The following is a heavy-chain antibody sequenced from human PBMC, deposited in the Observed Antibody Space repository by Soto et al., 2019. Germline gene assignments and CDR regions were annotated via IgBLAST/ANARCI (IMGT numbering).Heavy chain of an antibody. CDR1: GYTFTSYY. J-gene: IGHJ6*02. CDR2: INPSGGYT. V-gene: IGHV1-46*01. Sequence: QVQLVQSGAEVKKPGASVQVSCQTSGYTFTSYYIHWVRQAPGPGLAWLGIINPSGGYTKYPKKFQEGVAMARDAATTIAYTELSRLTSEGTAVYFCARSRSVGDWSASVTTCAYGMDVWGQGTTVTVSS. D-gene: IGHD3-3*01. CDR3: ARSRSVGDWSASVTTCAYGMDV.